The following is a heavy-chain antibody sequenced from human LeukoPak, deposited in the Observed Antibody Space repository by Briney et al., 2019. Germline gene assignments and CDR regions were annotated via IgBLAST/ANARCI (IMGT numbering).Heavy chain of an antibody. CDR2: ISAYNGNT. CDR3: ARVDWAAAAYYFDY. J-gene: IGHJ4*02. CDR1: GYTFTSYG. Sequence: ASVKVSCKASGYTFTSYGISWVRQAPGQGLEWMGWISAYNGNTDYAQKLQGRVTMTIDTSTSTAYMELRSLRSDDTAVYYCARVDWAAAAYYFDYWGQGTLVTVSS. V-gene: IGHV1-18*01. D-gene: IGHD6-13*01.